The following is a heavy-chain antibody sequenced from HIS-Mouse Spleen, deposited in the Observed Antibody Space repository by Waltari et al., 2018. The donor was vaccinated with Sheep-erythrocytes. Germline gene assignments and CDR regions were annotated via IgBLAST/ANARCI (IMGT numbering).Heavy chain of an antibody. J-gene: IGHJ4*02. D-gene: IGHD4-17*01. V-gene: IGHV3-21*01. CDR1: GFTFRRYS. CDR3: ARVAAVTTYYFDY. CDR2: ISSSSSYI. Sequence: EVQLVESGGGLVKPGGSLRLSCAASGFTFRRYSMNWVRQAPGKGLEWVSSISSSSSYIYYADSVKGRFTISRDNAKNSLYLQMNSLRAEDTAVYYCARVAAVTTYYFDYWGQGTLVTVSS.